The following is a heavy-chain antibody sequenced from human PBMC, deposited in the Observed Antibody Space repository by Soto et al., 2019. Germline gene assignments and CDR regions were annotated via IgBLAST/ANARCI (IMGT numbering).Heavy chain of an antibody. J-gene: IGHJ3*02. V-gene: IGHV5-51*01. D-gene: IGHD1-26*01. Sequence: GESLKISCKGSGYSFTSYWIGWVRQIPGKGLEWMGIIYPGDSDTRYSPSFQGQVTISADKSISTAYLQWSSLKASDTAMYYCARRYSGSYGRVGDAFDIWGQGTMVTVSS. CDR1: GYSFTSYW. CDR3: ARRYSGSYGRVGDAFDI. CDR2: IYPGDSDT.